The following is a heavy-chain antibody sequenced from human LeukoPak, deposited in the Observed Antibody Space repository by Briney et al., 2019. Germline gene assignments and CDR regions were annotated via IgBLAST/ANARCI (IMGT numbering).Heavy chain of an antibody. V-gene: IGHV3-21*01. CDR1: GFTFSRHN. Sequence: GGSLRLSCAASGFTFSRHNMKWVRQTPGKGLEWVSSISTSGSFIYYADSVKGRFTISRDNARNSLYLEMNSLRAEDTAIYYCARNYDFWSSPQGYMDVWGKGTTVIVSS. CDR2: ISTSGSFI. D-gene: IGHD3-3*01. CDR3: ARNYDFWSSPQGYMDV. J-gene: IGHJ6*03.